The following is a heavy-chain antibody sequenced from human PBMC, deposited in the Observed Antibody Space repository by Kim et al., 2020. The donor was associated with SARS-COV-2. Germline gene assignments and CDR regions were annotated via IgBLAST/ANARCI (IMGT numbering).Heavy chain of an antibody. Sequence: SVKVSCKTSGYNFIHYAIQWVRQAPGHRPEWVGWINGGDGNRLYSQKFRDRVTITRVTSADTAYMELTSLGSEDTAIYYCARSRISVTPKGYYGLDVWGQGTRVTVSS. CDR1: GYNFIHYA. J-gene: IGHJ6*02. V-gene: IGHV1-3*01. CDR3: ARSRISVTPKGYYGLDV. D-gene: IGHD2-15*01. CDR2: INGGDGNR.